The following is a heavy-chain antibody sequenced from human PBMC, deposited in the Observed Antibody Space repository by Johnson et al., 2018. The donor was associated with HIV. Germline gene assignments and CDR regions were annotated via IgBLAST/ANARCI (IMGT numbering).Heavy chain of an antibody. J-gene: IGHJ3*02. CDR3: ARSGVLLWFGEKDDAFDS. CDR2: ISYDGSNK. Sequence: VQLVESGGGVVQPGRSLRLSCAASGFTFSSYAMHWVRQAPGKGLEWVAVISYDGSNKYYADSVKGRFTISRDNSKNTLYLQMNSLRAEDTAVYYCARSGVLLWFGEKDDAFDSWGEGTMVNVSS. CDR1: GFTFSSYA. D-gene: IGHD3-10*01. V-gene: IGHV3-30-3*01.